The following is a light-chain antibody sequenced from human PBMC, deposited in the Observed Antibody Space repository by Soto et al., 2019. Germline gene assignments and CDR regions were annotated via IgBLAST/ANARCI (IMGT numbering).Light chain of an antibody. CDR3: QQHSNWPLT. CDR1: QSVTSY. J-gene: IGKJ4*01. CDR2: DAS. Sequence: EIVLTQSPATLSLSPGERATLSCRASQSVTSYLAWYQQRPGQAPRLLIYDASNRVAGIPARFSGSGSGTDFTLTINSLEPEDFAVYYCQQHSNWPLTFGGGTKVEIK. V-gene: IGKV3-11*01.